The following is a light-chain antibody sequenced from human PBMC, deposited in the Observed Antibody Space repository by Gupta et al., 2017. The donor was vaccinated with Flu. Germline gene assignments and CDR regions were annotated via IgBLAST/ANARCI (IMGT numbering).Light chain of an antibody. CDR3: LRYRGRGPWV. Sequence: TVVTQEPSCSVSPEGPVTLTCGLTSGYVSTSHYPSWYQPTPDQAPRTLIYNTNQRSAGVPVRFSDSIRGKKAALTITGAQADEESNYYCLRYRGRGPWVFGGGNKLTVL. CDR2: NTN. CDR1: SGYVSTSHY. J-gene: IGLJ3*02. V-gene: IGLV8-61*01.